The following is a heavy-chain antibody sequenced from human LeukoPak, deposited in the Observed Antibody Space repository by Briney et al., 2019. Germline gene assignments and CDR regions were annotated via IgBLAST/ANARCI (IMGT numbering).Heavy chain of an antibody. Sequence: ASVNVSCKAFGYTFDTSSISWVRQAPGQRLEWMGWISPNNGNTHYAQGVQGRVTMTTDTSRSTAYMELRSLRSDDTAVYYCTRVRNSNNWWGAFDIWGQGTMVTVSS. CDR1: GYTFDTSS. J-gene: IGHJ3*02. D-gene: IGHD1-1*01. CDR2: ISPNNGNT. V-gene: IGHV1-18*01. CDR3: TRVRNSNNWWGAFDI.